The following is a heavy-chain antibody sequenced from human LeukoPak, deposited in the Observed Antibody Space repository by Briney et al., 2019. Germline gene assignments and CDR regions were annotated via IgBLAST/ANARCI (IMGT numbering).Heavy chain of an antibody. Sequence: PGGSLRLSCAASGFTFSSYAMSWVRQAPGKGLEWVSAISGSGGSTYYADSVKGRFTISRDNSKNTLYLQMNSLRAEDTAVYYCAKDRTSADSGRPDAFDIWGQGTMVTVSS. V-gene: IGHV3-23*01. D-gene: IGHD3-10*01. CDR1: GFTFSSYA. CDR2: ISGSGGST. CDR3: AKDRTSADSGRPDAFDI. J-gene: IGHJ3*02.